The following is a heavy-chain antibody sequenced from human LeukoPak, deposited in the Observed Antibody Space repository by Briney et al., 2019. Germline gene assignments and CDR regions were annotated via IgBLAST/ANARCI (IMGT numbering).Heavy chain of an antibody. V-gene: IGHV1-46*01. CDR2: INPSGGST. Sequence: XXWVRQXPXQGLEWMGIINPSGGSTSYAQKFQGRVTMTRDTSTSTVYMKLSSLRSEDTAMYYCAREWAGIFGSSWGQGTLVTVSP. D-gene: IGHD3-10*01. CDR3: AREWAGIFGSS. J-gene: IGHJ5*02.